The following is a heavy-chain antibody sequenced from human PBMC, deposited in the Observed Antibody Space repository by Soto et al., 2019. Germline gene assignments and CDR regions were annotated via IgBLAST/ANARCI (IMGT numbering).Heavy chain of an antibody. Sequence: EASVKVSCKASGGSFGNSAINWARQTPGQGLEWLGGFIPVYRTLNYAQKFQGRATITADESTGTAYMTLSSLASDDTAVYYCATGVIWIGYFTVDSWGQGTRVTVSS. CDR3: ATGVIWIGYFTVDS. D-gene: IGHD3-3*01. CDR2: FIPVYRTL. J-gene: IGHJ4*02. CDR1: GGSFGNSA. V-gene: IGHV1-69*13.